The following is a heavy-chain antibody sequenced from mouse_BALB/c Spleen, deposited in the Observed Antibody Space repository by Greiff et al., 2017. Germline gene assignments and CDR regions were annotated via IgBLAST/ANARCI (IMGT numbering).Heavy chain of an antibody. V-gene: IGHV5-12-2*01. CDR3: ARPFYDGYYPFAY. D-gene: IGHD2-3*01. CDR2: ISNGGGST. Sequence: VQLKESGGGLVQPGGSLKLSCAASGFTFSSYTMSWVRQTPEKRLEWVAYISNGGGSTYYPDTVKGRFTISRDNAKNTLYLQMSSLKSEDTAMYYCARPFYDGYYPFAYWGQGTLVTVSA. J-gene: IGHJ3*01. CDR1: GFTFSSYT.